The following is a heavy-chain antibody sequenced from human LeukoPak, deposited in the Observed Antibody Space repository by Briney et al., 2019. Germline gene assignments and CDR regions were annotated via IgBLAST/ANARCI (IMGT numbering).Heavy chain of an antibody. Sequence: SQTLSLTCTVSGGSINSGSYYWSWIRQPAGKGLEWIGRIYTSGSTNYNPSLKSRVTISVDTSKNQFSLKLNSVTAADTAVYYRARVDFWSGFSDVWGKGTTVTVSS. CDR1: GGSINSGSYY. CDR2: IYTSGST. CDR3: ARVDFWSGFSDV. J-gene: IGHJ6*04. V-gene: IGHV4-61*02. D-gene: IGHD3-3*01.